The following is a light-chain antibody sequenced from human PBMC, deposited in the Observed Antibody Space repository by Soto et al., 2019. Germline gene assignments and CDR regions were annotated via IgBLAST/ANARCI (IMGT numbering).Light chain of an antibody. Sequence: VLTQSPGTLSLSPGERATLSCRASQSVNNNYLAWYQQKPGQSPRLLIYGASIRATAIPDRFSGSGSGTDLTLTISRLQHQDSAVYYCQQNSRSITFGGGTKVDI. CDR3: QQNSRSIT. CDR1: QSVNNNY. V-gene: IGKV3-20*01. J-gene: IGKJ4*01. CDR2: GAS.